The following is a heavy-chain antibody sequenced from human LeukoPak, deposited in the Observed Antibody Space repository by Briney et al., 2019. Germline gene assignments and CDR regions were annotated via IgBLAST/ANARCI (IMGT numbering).Heavy chain of an antibody. J-gene: IGHJ5*02. Sequence: PSETLSLTCTVSGGSISSSSYYWGWIRQPPGKGLEWIGSIYYSGSTYYNPSLKSRVTISVDRSKNQFSLKLSSVTAADTAVYYCARDMSDPRGWFDPWGQGTLVTVSS. V-gene: IGHV4-39*07. CDR2: IYYSGST. CDR1: GGSISSSSYY. CDR3: ARDMSDPRGWFDP.